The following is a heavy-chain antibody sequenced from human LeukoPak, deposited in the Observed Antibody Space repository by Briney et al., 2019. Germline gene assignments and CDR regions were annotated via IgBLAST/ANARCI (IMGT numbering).Heavy chain of an antibody. D-gene: IGHD5-18*01. J-gene: IGHJ4*02. CDR3: ATYRQVLLPFES. Sequence: GGSLRLSCAASGFTFSSYGMSWVRQPPGKGLEWVSSIFPSGGEIHYADSVSGRFTISRDNSKSTLSLQMNSLRAEDTAIYYCATYRQVLLPFESWGQGTLVTVSS. V-gene: IGHV3-23*01. CDR1: GFTFSSYG. CDR2: IFPSGGEI.